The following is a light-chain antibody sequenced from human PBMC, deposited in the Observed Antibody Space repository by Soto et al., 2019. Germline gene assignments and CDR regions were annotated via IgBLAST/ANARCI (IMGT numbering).Light chain of an antibody. CDR1: YSDVGGYNS. Sequence: QSALTQPASVSGSPGQPITISCTGSYSDVGGYNSVSWYQQHPGKAPKLMIYDVDNRPSGVSNRFSGSKSGNTASLTISGLQTEDEADYYCDSYTTSDTLAFGGGTQLTVL. J-gene: IGLJ2*01. CDR2: DVD. V-gene: IGLV2-14*03. CDR3: DSYTTSDTLA.